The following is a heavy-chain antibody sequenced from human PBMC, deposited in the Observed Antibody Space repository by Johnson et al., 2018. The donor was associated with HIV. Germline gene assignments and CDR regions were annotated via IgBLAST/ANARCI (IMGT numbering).Heavy chain of an antibody. CDR3: AKTMAQGEYAFDV. CDR2: IGGSGTNT. Sequence: VQLVESGGGVVQPGRSLRLSCAASGFTFTYYGLHWVRQAPGKGLEWVSSIGGSGTNTYYQDSMTGRFHISRDNSKNSLYLQLTSLRDDDTAVYYCAKTMAQGEYAFDVWGQGTLVTVSS. J-gene: IGHJ3*01. CDR1: GFTFTYYG. V-gene: IGHV3-23*04. D-gene: IGHD3-10*01.